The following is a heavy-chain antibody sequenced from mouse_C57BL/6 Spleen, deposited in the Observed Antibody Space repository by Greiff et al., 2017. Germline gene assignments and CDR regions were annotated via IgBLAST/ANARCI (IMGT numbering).Heavy chain of an antibody. Sequence: EVMLVESGGGLVKPGGSLKLSCAASGFTFSDYGMHWVRQAPEKGLEWVAYISSGSSTIYYADTVKGRFTISRDNAKNTLFLQMTSLRSEDTAMYYCAMDGSTWYFDVWGTGTTVTVSS. V-gene: IGHV5-17*01. CDR2: ISSGSSTI. J-gene: IGHJ1*03. CDR3: AMDGSTWYFDV. D-gene: IGHD1-1*01. CDR1: GFTFSDYG.